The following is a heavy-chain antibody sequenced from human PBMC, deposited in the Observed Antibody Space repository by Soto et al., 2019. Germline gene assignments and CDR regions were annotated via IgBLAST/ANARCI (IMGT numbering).Heavy chain of an antibody. V-gene: IGHV3-7*03. J-gene: IGHJ4*02. CDR3: AKHLIGGRLQSPFDL. D-gene: IGHD3-22*01. CDR2: IKEDGSEI. Sequence: GGSLRLSCEISAFSFSNYWMTWVRQAPGKGLEWVANIKEDGSEIYYLDSVKGRFTISRDKSKNTLYLQMNNLRAEDTAVYYCAKHLIGGRLQSPFDLWGQGTQVTVSS. CDR1: AFSFSNYW.